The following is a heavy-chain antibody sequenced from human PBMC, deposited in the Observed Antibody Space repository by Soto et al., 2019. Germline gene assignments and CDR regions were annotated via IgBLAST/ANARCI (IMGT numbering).Heavy chain of an antibody. Sequence: EVQLVESGGGLVQPGGSLRLSCAASGFTFSSYWMHWVRQAPGKGLVWVSRINSDGSSTSYADSVKGRFTISRDNATNTLYLQMNRLRAEETAVYYCAREGSGSYSDFPDYWGQGTLVTVSS. J-gene: IGHJ4*02. V-gene: IGHV3-74*01. CDR1: GFTFSSYW. D-gene: IGHD1-26*01. CDR2: INSDGSST. CDR3: AREGSGSYSDFPDY.